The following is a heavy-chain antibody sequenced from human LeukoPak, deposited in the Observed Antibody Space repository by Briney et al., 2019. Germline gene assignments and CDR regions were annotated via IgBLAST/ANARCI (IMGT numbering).Heavy chain of an antibody. J-gene: IGHJ4*02. Sequence: GASVKVSCKASGYTFTCYGISWVRQAPGQGLEWMGWISAYNGNTNYAQKLQGRVTMTTDTSTSTAYMELRSLRSDDTAVYYCAGSAPYCSSTSCSLDYWGQGTLVTVSS. CDR3: AGSAPYCSSTSCSLDY. D-gene: IGHD2-2*01. CDR1: GYTFTCYG. CDR2: ISAYNGNT. V-gene: IGHV1-18*01.